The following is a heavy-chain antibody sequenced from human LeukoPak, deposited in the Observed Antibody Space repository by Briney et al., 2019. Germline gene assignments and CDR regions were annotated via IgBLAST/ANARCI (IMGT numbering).Heavy chain of an antibody. Sequence: GGSLRLSCAASGFTFSSYAMSWVRQAPGKGLEWVAVISYDGHTKNYVDSVKGRFTVSRDSSQNTLYLQMNSLTTEDTAVYYCAKSSGYGSYAPFDFWGQGTLVTV. D-gene: IGHD3-10*01. CDR3: AKSSGYGSYAPFDF. J-gene: IGHJ4*02. V-gene: IGHV3-30*18. CDR2: ISYDGHTK. CDR1: GFTFSSYA.